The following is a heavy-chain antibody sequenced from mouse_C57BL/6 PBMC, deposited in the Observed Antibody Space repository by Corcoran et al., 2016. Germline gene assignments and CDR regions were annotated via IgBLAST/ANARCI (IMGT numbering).Heavy chain of an antibody. Sequence: IQLVQSGPELKKPGETVKISCKASGFNIKNTYMHWVKQRPEQGLEWIGRIDPANGNTKYAPKFQGKATITADTSSNTAYLQLSSLTSEDTAIYYCAPLEEFAYWGQGTLVTVSA. J-gene: IGHJ3*01. CDR1: GFNIKNTY. CDR3: APLEEFAY. V-gene: IGHV14-3*01. CDR2: IDPANGNT.